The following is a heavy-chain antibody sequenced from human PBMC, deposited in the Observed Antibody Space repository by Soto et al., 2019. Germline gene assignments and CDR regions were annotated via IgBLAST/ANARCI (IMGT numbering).Heavy chain of an antibody. CDR2: TYYRSKWYK. CDR1: GDSVSSNIAA. Sequence: SQTLSLTCAISGDSVSSNIAAWNWIRQSPSRGLEWLGRTYYRSKWYKDYAVFVKSRMTIDPDTAKNQFSLQLNSVTPEDTAVYYCTRDGVVVVTAIIYWGQGTLVTVSS. V-gene: IGHV6-1*01. J-gene: IGHJ4*02. D-gene: IGHD2-21*02. CDR3: TRDGVVVVTAIIY.